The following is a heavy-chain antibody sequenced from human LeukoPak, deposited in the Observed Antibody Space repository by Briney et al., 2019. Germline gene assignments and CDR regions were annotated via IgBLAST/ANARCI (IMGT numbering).Heavy chain of an antibody. V-gene: IGHV4-34*01. D-gene: IGHD3-10*01. CDR2: ITHSGST. Sequence: SETLSLTCAVYGGSFSGYYWSWLRQPPGKGLEWLGEITHSGSTKYNPSLKSRVTISVDTSNNHSSLQLSSLTAADTAVYYCARVYYYGSASYFDYWGQGTLVTVSS. J-gene: IGHJ4*02. CDR3: ARVYYYGSASYFDY. CDR1: GGSFSGYY.